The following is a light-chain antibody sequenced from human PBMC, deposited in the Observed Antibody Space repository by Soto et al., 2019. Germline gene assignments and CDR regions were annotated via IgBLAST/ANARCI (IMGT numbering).Light chain of an antibody. V-gene: IGKV1-5*03. Sequence: DIHLTPSPSFLSASVVDRVTITCRASQTISSWLAWYQQKPGKAPKLLIHKASHLESGVPSRFSGSGSGTEFTLTISSLQPGDFATYYCQHYSTYPWTFGQGTKVDIK. CDR2: KAS. J-gene: IGKJ1*01. CDR1: QTISSW. CDR3: QHYSTYPWT.